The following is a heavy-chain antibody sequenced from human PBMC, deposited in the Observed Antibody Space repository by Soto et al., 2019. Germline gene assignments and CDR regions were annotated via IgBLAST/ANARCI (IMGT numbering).Heavy chain of an antibody. V-gene: IGHV3-21*01. D-gene: IGHD1-1*01. Sequence: PGGSLRLSCAASGFTFSSYSMNWVRQAPGKGLEWVSSISSSSSYMYYADSVKGRFTISRDNAKNSLYLQMNSLRAEDTAVYYCARDNAGGTDAFDIWGQGTMVTVSS. J-gene: IGHJ3*02. CDR2: ISSSSSYM. CDR3: ARDNAGGTDAFDI. CDR1: GFTFSSYS.